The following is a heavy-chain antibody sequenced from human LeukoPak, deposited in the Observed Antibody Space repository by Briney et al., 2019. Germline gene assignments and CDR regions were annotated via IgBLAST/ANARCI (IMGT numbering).Heavy chain of an antibody. Sequence: PGGSLRLSCEASGXTFSSYGMSWVRQAPGKGQEWVSSISDSGGSTYYADSVKGRFTISRDNSKNTLYVQMNSLRAEDTAVYYCAKDRLRVAGGFDYWGQGTLVTVSS. D-gene: IGHD3-10*01. CDR3: AKDRLRVAGGFDY. J-gene: IGHJ4*02. V-gene: IGHV3-23*01. CDR1: GXTFSSYG. CDR2: ISDSGGST.